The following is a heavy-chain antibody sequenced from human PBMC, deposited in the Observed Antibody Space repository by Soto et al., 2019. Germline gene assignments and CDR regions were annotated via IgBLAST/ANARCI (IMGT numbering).Heavy chain of an antibody. V-gene: IGHV4-30-2*01. CDR1: GGSISSGGYS. CDR3: ARSEATVLDY. Sequence: SETLSLTCAVSGGSISSGGYSWSWIRQPPGKGLEWIGYIYHSGSTYYNPSLKSRVTISVDKSKNHFSLKLSSVTAADTAVYYCARSEATVLDYWGQGTLVTVSS. CDR2: IYHSGST. J-gene: IGHJ4*02. D-gene: IGHD4-17*01.